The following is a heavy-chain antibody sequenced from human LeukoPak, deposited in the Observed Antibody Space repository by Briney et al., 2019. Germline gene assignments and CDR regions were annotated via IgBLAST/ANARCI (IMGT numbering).Heavy chain of an antibody. CDR2: INTNTGNP. D-gene: IGHD6-13*01. J-gene: IGHJ4*02. CDR1: GYTFTSYA. V-gene: IGHV7-4-1*02. CDR3: ARVRGGGVSSSWYRTFDY. Sequence: ASVTVSCKASGYTFTSYAMNWVRQAPGQGLEWMGWINTNTGNPTYAQGFTGRFVFSLDTSVSTAYLQISSLTAEDTAVYYCARVRGGGVSSSWYRTFDYWGQGTLVTVSS.